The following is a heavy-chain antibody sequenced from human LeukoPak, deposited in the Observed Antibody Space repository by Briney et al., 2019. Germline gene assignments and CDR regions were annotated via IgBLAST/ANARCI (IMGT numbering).Heavy chain of an antibody. V-gene: IGHV4-34*01. CDR3: ARDPYYYDSSGYYLVSWFDP. Sequence: SETLSLTCAVYGGSFSGYYWSWIRQPPGKGLEWIGEINHSGSTNYNPSLKSRVTISVDTSKNQFSLKLSSVTAADTAVYYCARDPYYYDSSGYYLVSWFDPWGQGTMVTVSS. J-gene: IGHJ3*01. CDR2: INHSGST. D-gene: IGHD3-22*01. CDR1: GGSFSGYY.